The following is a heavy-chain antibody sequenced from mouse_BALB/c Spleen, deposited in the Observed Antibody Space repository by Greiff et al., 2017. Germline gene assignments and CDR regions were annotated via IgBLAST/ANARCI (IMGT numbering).Heavy chain of an antibody. V-gene: IGHV4-2*02. CDR3: ARLTGYNAMDY. CDR1: GFAFSRYW. D-gene: IGHD2-2*01. J-gene: IGHJ4*01. CDR2: INPGSSTI. Sequence: EVKLLESGGGLVQPGGSLNLSCAASGFAFSRYWMSWARQAPGKGQEWIGEINPGSSTINYTPSLKDKFIISRDNAKNTLYLQMSKVRSEDTALYYCARLTGYNAMDYWGQGTSVTVSS.